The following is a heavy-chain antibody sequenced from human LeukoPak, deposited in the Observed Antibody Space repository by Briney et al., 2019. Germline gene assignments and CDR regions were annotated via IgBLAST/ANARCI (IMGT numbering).Heavy chain of an antibody. CDR1: GFTFSDYE. CDR2: IKQDGSEK. CDR3: ARNGAPVVTAITPYYYYMDV. V-gene: IGHV3-7*01. Sequence: PGGSLRLSCAASGFTFSDYEMNWVRQAPGKGLEWVANIKQDGSEKYYVDSVKGRFTISRDNAKNSLYLQMNSLRAEDTAVYYCARNGAPVVTAITPYYYYMDVWGKGTTVTVSS. J-gene: IGHJ6*03. D-gene: IGHD2-21*02.